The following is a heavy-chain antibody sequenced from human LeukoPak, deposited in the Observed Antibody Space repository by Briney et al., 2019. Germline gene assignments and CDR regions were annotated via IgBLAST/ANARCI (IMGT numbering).Heavy chain of an antibody. Sequence: ASVKVSCKASGYTFTSYDINWVRQATGQGLEWMGWMNPNSGNTGYAQKFQGRVTMTRNTSISTAYMELSSLRSEDTAVYYCAREYSSSSEGSYYYGMDVWGQGTTVTVSS. CDR3: AREYSSSSEGSYYYGMDV. D-gene: IGHD6-6*01. V-gene: IGHV1-8*01. J-gene: IGHJ6*02. CDR2: MNPNSGNT. CDR1: GYTFTSYD.